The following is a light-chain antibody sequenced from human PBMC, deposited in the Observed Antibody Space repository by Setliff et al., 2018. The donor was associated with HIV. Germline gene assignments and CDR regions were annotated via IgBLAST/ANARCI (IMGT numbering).Light chain of an antibody. V-gene: IGLV7-46*01. CDR1: TGAVTSGHY. CDR2: DTR. CDR3: LLSYYGTRV. Sequence: QAVVTQEPSLTVSPGRTVTLTCGSSTGAVTSGHYPYWFQQKPGQAPRTLIYDTRNKHSWTPARFSGSLLGGKAALTLSGAQPADEAEYYCLLSYYGTRVFGGGTKVTVL. J-gene: IGLJ3*02.